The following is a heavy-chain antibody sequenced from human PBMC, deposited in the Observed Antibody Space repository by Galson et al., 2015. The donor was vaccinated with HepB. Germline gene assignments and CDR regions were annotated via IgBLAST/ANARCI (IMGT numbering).Heavy chain of an antibody. CDR3: ARDRGPNYYYYYMDV. CDR1: GFTFSDYY. D-gene: IGHD3-10*01. V-gene: IGHV3-11*01. J-gene: IGHJ6*03. CDR2: ISSGGSTI. Sequence: SLRLSCAASGFTFSDYYMSWIRQAPGKGLEWVLYISSGGSTIYYADSVKGRFTISRDYAKNSLYLQMNSLRAEDTAVYYCARDRGPNYYYYYMDVWGKGTTVTVSS.